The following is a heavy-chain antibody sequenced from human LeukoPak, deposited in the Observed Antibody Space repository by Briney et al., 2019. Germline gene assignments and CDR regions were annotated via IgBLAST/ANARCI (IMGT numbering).Heavy chain of an antibody. J-gene: IGHJ3*02. CDR3: ARPLTYYYDSRGRQAFDI. Sequence: ASAKVSCKASGYPFSSYSITWVRQAPGQGLEWMGWISAYNGDTNYAQKFQGRVTMTTDTSTSTAYMELRSLRSDDTAVYYCARPLTYYYDSRGRQAFDIWGRGTMVTVSS. CDR2: ISAYNGDT. CDR1: GYPFSSYS. V-gene: IGHV1-18*01. D-gene: IGHD3-22*01.